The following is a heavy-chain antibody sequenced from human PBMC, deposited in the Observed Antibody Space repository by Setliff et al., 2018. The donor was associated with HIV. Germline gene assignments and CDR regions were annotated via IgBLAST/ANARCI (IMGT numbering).Heavy chain of an antibody. J-gene: IGHJ4*02. CDR1: RFTFSNYW. CDR3: ARGQTTGEY. D-gene: IGHD4-17*01. CDR2: IKQDGSEK. V-gene: IGHV3-7*01. Sequence: GGSLRLSCAASRFTFSNYWMSWVRQAPGKGLEWVANIKQDGSEKYYVDSVKGRFTISRDNAKNSLYVQMNSLRAEDTAVYYCARGQTTGEYWGQGTLVTVSS.